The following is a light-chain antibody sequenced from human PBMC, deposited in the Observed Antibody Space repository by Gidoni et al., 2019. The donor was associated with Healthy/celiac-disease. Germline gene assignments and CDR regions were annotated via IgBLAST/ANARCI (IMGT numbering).Light chain of an antibody. V-gene: IGLV3-21*02. CDR3: QVWDSSSDHRV. CDR2: DDS. Sequence: SYVLTQPPSAPVAPGQTARIPCGGNNIGSKSVHWYQQKPGQAPVLVVYDDSDRPSGIPELFSGSNSGNTATLTISRVEAGDEADYYCQVWDSSSDHRVFGGGTKLTVL. CDR1: NIGSKS. J-gene: IGLJ2*01.